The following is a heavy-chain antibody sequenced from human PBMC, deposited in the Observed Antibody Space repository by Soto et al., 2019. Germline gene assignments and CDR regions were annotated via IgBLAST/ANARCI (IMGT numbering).Heavy chain of an antibody. CDR2: IYHSGST. CDR3: ARAAISGRCYYYGMDV. Sequence: PSETLSLTCAVSGGSISSGGYSWSWIRQPPGKGLEWIGYIYHSGSTNYNPSLKSRVTISVDKSKNQFSLKLSSVTAADTAVYYCARAAISGRCYYYGMDVWGQGTTVTV. J-gene: IGHJ6*02. D-gene: IGHD3-9*01. V-gene: IGHV4-30-2*01. CDR1: GGSISSGGYS.